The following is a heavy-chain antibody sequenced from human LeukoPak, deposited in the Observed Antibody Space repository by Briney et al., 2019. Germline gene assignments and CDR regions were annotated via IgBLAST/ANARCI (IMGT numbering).Heavy chain of an antibody. CDR3: ATYGGFKFDY. Sequence: SETLSFTCSVSGGSISNYYWSWIRQSPGKGLEWIGYIYYNGSTNYNPSLKSRVTISLDTSKNQFSLKMNSVTAADTAVYYCATYGGFKFDYWGRGTLVTVSS. V-gene: IGHV4-59*03. CDR2: IYYNGST. J-gene: IGHJ4*01. CDR1: GGSISNYY. D-gene: IGHD4-23*01.